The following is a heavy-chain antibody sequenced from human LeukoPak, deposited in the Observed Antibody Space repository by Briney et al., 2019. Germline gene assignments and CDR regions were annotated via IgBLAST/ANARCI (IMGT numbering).Heavy chain of an antibody. D-gene: IGHD6-19*01. V-gene: IGHV4-34*01. CDR2: INHSGST. CDR1: GGSFSGYY. CDR3: ARGSISQQWLVRYYYYYMDV. J-gene: IGHJ6*03. Sequence: SETLSLTCAVYGGSFSGYYWSWIRQPPGKGLEWIGEINHSGSTNYNPSLKSRVTISVDTSKNQFSLKLSSVTAADTAVYYCARGSISQQWLVRYYYYYMDVWGKGTTVIVSS.